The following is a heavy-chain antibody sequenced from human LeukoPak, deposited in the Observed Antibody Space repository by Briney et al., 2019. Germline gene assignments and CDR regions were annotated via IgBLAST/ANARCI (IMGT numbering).Heavy chain of an antibody. CDR3: ARVSYGGNLGAFDI. V-gene: IGHV4-4*02. Sequence: SSGTLSLTCAVSGGSISSSNWWSWVRQPPGKGLEWIGEIYHSGSTNYNPSLKSRVTISVDKSKNQFSLKLSSVTAADTAVYYCARVSYGGNLGAFDIWGQGTMVTVSS. D-gene: IGHD4-23*01. CDR2: IYHSGST. CDR1: GGSISSSNW. J-gene: IGHJ3*02.